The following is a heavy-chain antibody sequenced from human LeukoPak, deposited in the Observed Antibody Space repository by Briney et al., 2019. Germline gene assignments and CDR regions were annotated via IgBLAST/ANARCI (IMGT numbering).Heavy chain of an antibody. Sequence: GGSLRLSCAASGFTFSTYWMNWVRQAPGKGLEWVASISPDGSVKHYVDSVKGRFTISRDNAKNSLSLQMNSPRAEDTAVYFCARLLGMVTTFDIWGQGTVVTVSS. CDR2: ISPDGSVK. D-gene: IGHD5-24*01. CDR3: ARLLGMVTTFDI. V-gene: IGHV3-7*02. CDR1: GFTFSTYW. J-gene: IGHJ3*02.